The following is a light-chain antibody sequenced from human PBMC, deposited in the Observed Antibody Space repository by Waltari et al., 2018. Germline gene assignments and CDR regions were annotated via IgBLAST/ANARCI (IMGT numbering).Light chain of an antibody. CDR3: QQSYSTPIT. V-gene: IGKV1-39*01. Sequence: DIQMTQSPSSLSASVGDRVTITCQASQDISNSLNWYQQKPGKAPKLLIYAASSLQSGVPSRFSGSGSGTDFTLTISSLQPEDFATYYCQQSYSTPITFGQGTRLEIK. J-gene: IGKJ5*01. CDR1: QDISNS. CDR2: AAS.